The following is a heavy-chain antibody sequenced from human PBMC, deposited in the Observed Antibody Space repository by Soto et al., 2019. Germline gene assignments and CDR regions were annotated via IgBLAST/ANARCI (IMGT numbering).Heavy chain of an antibody. V-gene: IGHV4-28*03. CDR2: IYYSGTT. CDR3: VRGGIAGHWFDP. CDR1: GYSISSSNW. Sequence: SETLSLTCAVSGYSISSSNWWGWIRQPPGKGLEWIGYIYYSGTTLYNPSLRGRLTLSADTSRNQLSLYLTSVTAADTAVYYCVRGGIAGHWFDPWGQGILVTVSS. D-gene: IGHD2-15*01. J-gene: IGHJ5*02.